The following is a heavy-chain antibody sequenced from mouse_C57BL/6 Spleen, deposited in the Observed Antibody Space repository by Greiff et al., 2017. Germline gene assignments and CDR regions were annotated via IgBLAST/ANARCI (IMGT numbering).Heavy chain of an antibody. Sequence: QVHVKQPGAELVRPGSSVKLSCKASGYTFTSYWMHWVKQRPIQGLEWIGNIDPSDSETHYNQKFKDKATLTVDKSSSTAYMQLSSLTSEDSAVYYCARGNSYYYAMDYWGQGTSVTVSS. CDR2: IDPSDSET. CDR3: ARGNSYYYAMDY. J-gene: IGHJ4*01. V-gene: IGHV1-52*01. CDR1: GYTFTSYW. D-gene: IGHD3-1*01.